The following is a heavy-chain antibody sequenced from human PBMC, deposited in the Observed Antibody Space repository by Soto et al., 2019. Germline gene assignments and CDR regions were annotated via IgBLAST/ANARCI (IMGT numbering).Heavy chain of an antibody. CDR2: ISPLNGRT. D-gene: IGHD4-17*01. J-gene: IGHJ1*01. CDR1: GYTFTSYG. V-gene: IGHV1-18*04. Sequence: QVQLVQSGPDLKRPGASMKVSCKASGYTFTSYGISGVRQAPGQGLEWMAWISPLNGRTQYSQKAQGRVTLSTDTSSNTAYMEMTTLRVDDTAVYYCAMDYGDRPEYFKHWGQGTLVTVS. CDR3: AMDYGDRPEYFKH.